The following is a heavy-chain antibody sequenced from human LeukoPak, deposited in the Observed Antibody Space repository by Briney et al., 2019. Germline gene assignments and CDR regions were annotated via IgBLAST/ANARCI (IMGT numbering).Heavy chain of an antibody. CDR2: ISGSGSST. D-gene: IGHD3-22*01. CDR3: AKTPTYYYDSSGYFLRTYFDY. J-gene: IGHJ4*02. V-gene: IGHV3-23*01. CDR1: GFTFSTYA. Sequence: GGSLRLSCAASGFTFSTYAMSWVRQAPGKGLEWVSTISGSGSSTYYADSVNGRFTISRDNSKNSLYVQMNSLRAEDTAVYYCAKTPTYYYDSSGYFLRTYFDYWGQGTLVTVSS.